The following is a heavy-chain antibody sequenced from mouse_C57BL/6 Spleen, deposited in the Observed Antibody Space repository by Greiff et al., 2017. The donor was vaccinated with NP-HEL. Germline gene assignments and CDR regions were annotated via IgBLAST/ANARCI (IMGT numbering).Heavy chain of an antibody. V-gene: IGHV1-81*01. D-gene: IGHD3-2*02. CDR3: ARDSSGHYAMDY. Sequence: QVQLKESGAELARPGASVKLSCKASGYTFTSYGISWVKQRTGQGLEWIGEIYPRSGNTYYNEKFKGKATLTADKSSSTAYMELRSLTSEDSAVYFCARDSSGHYAMDYWGQGTSVTVSS. CDR1: GYTFTSYG. J-gene: IGHJ4*01. CDR2: IYPRSGNT.